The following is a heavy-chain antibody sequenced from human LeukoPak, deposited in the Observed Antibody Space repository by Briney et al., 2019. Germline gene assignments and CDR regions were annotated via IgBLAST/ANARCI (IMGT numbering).Heavy chain of an antibody. CDR1: GYTFTSYD. CDR2: MNPNSGNT. Sequence: GASVKVSCKASGYTFTSYDINWVRQATGQGLEWMGWMNPNSGNTGYAQKFQGRVTMTRSTSISTAYMELSSLRSEDTAVYYCARGQQWLIASLNWFDPWGQGTLVTVSS. CDR3: ARGQQWLIASLNWFDP. J-gene: IGHJ5*02. D-gene: IGHD6-19*01. V-gene: IGHV1-8*01.